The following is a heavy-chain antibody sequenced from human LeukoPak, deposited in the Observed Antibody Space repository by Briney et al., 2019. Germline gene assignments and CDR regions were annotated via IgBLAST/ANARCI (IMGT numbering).Heavy chain of an antibody. V-gene: IGHV3-21*01. CDR3: ATNYDILTGSDY. Sequence: PGGSLRLSCVASGFTLSSYNMNWVRQAPGKGLEWVSSISSSSSYIYHADSVKGRFTISRDNAKNSLYLQMNSLRAEDTAVYYCATNYDILTGSDYWGQGTLVTVSS. J-gene: IGHJ4*02. D-gene: IGHD3-9*01. CDR1: GFTLSSYN. CDR2: ISSSSSYI.